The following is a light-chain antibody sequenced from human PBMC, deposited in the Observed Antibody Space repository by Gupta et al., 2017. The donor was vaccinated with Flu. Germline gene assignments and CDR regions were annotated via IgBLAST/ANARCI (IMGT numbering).Light chain of an antibody. J-gene: IGLJ3*02. CDR1: AGAVTSGHY. V-gene: IGLV7-43*01. CDR3: LLYFGGVQV. CDR2: STI. Sequence: GTGTSTCGSSAGAVTSGHYANWVQEKPGQAPRSLIFSTIRNQSWTPVRFSGSLLGDQAALTLSGVQPEDEADYYCLLYFGGVQVFGGGTKLTVL.